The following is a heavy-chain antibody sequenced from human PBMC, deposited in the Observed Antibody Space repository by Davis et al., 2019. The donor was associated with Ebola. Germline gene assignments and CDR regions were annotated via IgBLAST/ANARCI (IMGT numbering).Heavy chain of an antibody. CDR1: GGSISSSNW. V-gene: IGHV4-4*02. CDR3: ARAPPTYYYGSGGYGMDV. Sequence: SETLSLTCAVSGGSISSSNWWSWVRQPPGKGLEWIGEIYHSGSTNYNPSLKSRVTISVDKSKNQFSLKLSSVTAADTAVYYCARAPPTYYYGSGGYGMDVWGQGTTVTVSS. J-gene: IGHJ6*02. D-gene: IGHD3-10*01. CDR2: IYHSGST.